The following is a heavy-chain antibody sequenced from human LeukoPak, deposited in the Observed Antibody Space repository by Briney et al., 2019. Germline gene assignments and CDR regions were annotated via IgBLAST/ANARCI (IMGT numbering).Heavy chain of an antibody. CDR1: GFTFSSYA. D-gene: IGHD2-21*02. Sequence: GGSLRLSCAASGFTFSSYAMSWVRQAPGKGLEWVSVISNSGGTTYYADSVKGRFTISRDNSKNTLYLQMNSLRAEDTAVHYCAREPPYCGGNCRSLSDYWGQGALVTVSS. CDR3: AREPPYCGGNCRSLSDY. V-gene: IGHV3-23*01. J-gene: IGHJ4*02. CDR2: ISNSGGTT.